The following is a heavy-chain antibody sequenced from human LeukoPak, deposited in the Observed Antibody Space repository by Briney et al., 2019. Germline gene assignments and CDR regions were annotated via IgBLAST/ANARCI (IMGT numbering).Heavy chain of an antibody. J-gene: IGHJ4*02. V-gene: IGHV1-46*01. CDR2: INPSGGST. CDR1: GYTFTSYY. CDR3: ARVDSSGYYLDY. Sequence: ASVKVSCKASGYTFTSYYMHWVRQAPGQGLEWMGIINPSGGSTSYAQRFQGRVTMTRDTSTSTVYMELSSLRSEDTAVYYCARVDSSGYYLDYWGQGTLVTVSS. D-gene: IGHD3-22*01.